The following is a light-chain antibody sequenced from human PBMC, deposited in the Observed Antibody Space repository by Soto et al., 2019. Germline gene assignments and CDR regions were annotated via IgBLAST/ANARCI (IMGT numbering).Light chain of an antibody. J-gene: IGKJ4*01. Sequence: AIRMTQSPSSFSASTGDRVTITCRASQSIGTYLAWYQQIPGRAPKLLIFAASTLQRGVPSRFSGSGSGTDFTLTISCLQSEDFATYYCQQYYISPPTFGGGTKVEIK. CDR2: AAS. CDR1: QSIGTY. V-gene: IGKV1-8*01. CDR3: QQYYISPPT.